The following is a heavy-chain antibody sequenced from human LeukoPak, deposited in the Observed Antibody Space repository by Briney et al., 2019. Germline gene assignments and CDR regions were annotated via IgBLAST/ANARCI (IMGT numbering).Heavy chain of an antibody. V-gene: IGHV3-30*02. CDR2: IPRDGSYE. J-gene: IGHJ4*02. Sequence: SGGSLRLSCAASGFSFSSYGMHWVRQAPGRGLEWVAFIPRDGSYEKYADSVKGRFAISRDNSKNMLYLQMNSLRAEDTAVYYCANIPNSFGPDYWGPGSLVTVSS. D-gene: IGHD3-16*01. CDR3: ANIPNSFGPDY. CDR1: GFSFSSYG.